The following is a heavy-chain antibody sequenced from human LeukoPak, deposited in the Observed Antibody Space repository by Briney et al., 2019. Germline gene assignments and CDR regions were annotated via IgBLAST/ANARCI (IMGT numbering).Heavy chain of an antibody. CDR2: INHSGSI. CDR3: ASLVAATRFDY. CDR1: GESFSTYY. D-gene: IGHD2-15*01. Sequence: SETLSLTCGVSGESFSTYYWSWIRQPPGKGLEWIGEINHSGSINYNPSLKSRVTISVDASKNQFSLKLSSVTAADTAVYYCASLVAATRFDYWGQGTLVTVSS. V-gene: IGHV4-34*01. J-gene: IGHJ4*02.